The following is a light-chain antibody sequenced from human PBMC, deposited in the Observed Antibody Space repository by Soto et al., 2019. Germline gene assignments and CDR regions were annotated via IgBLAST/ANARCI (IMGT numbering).Light chain of an antibody. CDR1: SGDVGGYNF. CDR3: CSYGGSYTWV. J-gene: IGLJ2*01. Sequence: QSVLTQPRSVSGSPGQSVTISCTGTSGDVGGYNFVSWYQQHPGKVPTLVIFDVSHRPSGVPDRFSGSKSGNTASLTISGLQAEDEADYYCCSYGGSYTWVFGGGTKLTVL. CDR2: DVS. V-gene: IGLV2-11*01.